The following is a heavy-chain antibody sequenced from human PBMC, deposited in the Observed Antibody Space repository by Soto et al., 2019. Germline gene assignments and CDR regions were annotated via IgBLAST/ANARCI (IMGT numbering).Heavy chain of an antibody. CDR2: IIPIFGTA. V-gene: IGHV1-69*13. CDR3: ATPAGHYLIPLYYYYGMDV. J-gene: IGHJ6*02. D-gene: IGHD3-3*01. Sequence: SVKVSCKASGGTFSSYAISWVRQAPGQGLEWMGGIIPIFGTANYAQKFQGRVTITADESTSTAYMELSSLRSEDTAVYYCATPAGHYLIPLYYYYGMDVSGQGTTVTVSS. CDR1: GGTFSSYA.